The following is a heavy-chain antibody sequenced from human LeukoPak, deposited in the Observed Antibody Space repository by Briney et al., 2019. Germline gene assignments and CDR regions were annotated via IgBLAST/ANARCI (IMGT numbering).Heavy chain of an antibody. CDR3: ARERAYGWEPLPRYFDL. D-gene: IGHD1-26*01. CDR1: GGSISSYD. V-gene: IGHV4-4*07. J-gene: IGHJ2*01. Sequence: PSETLSLTCTVSGGSISSYDWSWIRQPAGKGLEWIGRIYTSGGINYNPSLKSRVTMSGDTSKKQFSLKLTSVTAADTAVYYCARERAYGWEPLPRYFDLWGRGTLVTVSS. CDR2: IYTSGGI.